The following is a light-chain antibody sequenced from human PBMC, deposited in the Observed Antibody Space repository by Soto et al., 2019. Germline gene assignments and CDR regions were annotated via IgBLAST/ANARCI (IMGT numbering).Light chain of an antibody. CDR1: QGVSSY. CDR3: QQYYSYPRT. CDR2: AAS. V-gene: IGKV1-8*01. Sequence: AIRMTQSPSSLSASTGDRVTITCRASQGVSSYLAWYQQKPGKAPKLLIYAASTLQSGVPSRFSGSGSGTDFTLTTNCLQSEDFAIYYCQQYYSYPRTFGQGTKVDIK. J-gene: IGKJ1*01.